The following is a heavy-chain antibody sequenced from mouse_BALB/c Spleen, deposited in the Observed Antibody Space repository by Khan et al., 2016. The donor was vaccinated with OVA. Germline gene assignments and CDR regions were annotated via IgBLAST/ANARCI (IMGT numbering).Heavy chain of an antibody. V-gene: IGHV1-9*01. Sequence: QVQLQQPGGDLMKPGASVKISCKATGYTFSSYWIEWVKQRPGHGLEWIGQIFPGSVSTTYNEKFKGKATFTADTSSNTAYMQLSSLTSEDSAVYCWARGSYGGFAYWGQGTLVTVSA. CDR3: ARGSYGGFAY. CDR1: GYTFSSYW. CDR2: IFPGSVST. D-gene: IGHD2-12*01. J-gene: IGHJ3*01.